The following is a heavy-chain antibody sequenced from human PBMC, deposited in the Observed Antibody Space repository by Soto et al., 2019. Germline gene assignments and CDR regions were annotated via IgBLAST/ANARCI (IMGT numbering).Heavy chain of an antibody. CDR2: IRPSDSYT. J-gene: IGHJ6*02. CDR1: GYSFTSYS. D-gene: IGHD2-21*01. Sequence: GESLKISCKGSGYSFTSYSITWVRQMPGKGLEWMGSIRPSDSYTNYSPSFQGHVTISADKSITTAYLQWSSLKASDTAMYFCARHMEAPRYYYYGMDVWGQGTTVTVS. CDR3: ARHMEAPRYYYYGMDV. V-gene: IGHV5-10-1*01.